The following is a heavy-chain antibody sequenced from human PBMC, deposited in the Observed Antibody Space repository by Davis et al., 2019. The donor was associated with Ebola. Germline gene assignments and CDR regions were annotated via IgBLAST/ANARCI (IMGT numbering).Heavy chain of an antibody. D-gene: IGHD6-6*01. CDR2: LYSRGTT. CDR3: ARYLTSSSLDA. V-gene: IGHV3-53*01. CDR1: GFTFSSYA. Sequence: PGGSLRLSCAASGFTFSSYAMSWVRQAPGKGLEWVSVLYSRGTTYYADSVKGRFAVSRDNSKNTLYLQMNSLRAEDTAVYYCARYLTSSSLDAWGPGTTVTVSS. J-gene: IGHJ6*02.